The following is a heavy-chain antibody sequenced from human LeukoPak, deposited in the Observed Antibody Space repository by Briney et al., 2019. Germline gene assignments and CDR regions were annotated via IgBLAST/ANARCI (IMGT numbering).Heavy chain of an antibody. D-gene: IGHD4/OR15-4a*01. CDR1: GGSISIGSYY. V-gene: IGHV4-61*02. Sequence: PSETLSLTCTVSGGSISIGSYYWSWIRPPAGKGLEWIGRIYTSGSTNYNPSLKSRVTISVDTSKNQFSLKLSSVTAADTAVYYCARRSANLHYYYMDVWGKGTTVTVSS. CDR2: IYTSGST. J-gene: IGHJ6*03. CDR3: ARRSANLHYYYMDV.